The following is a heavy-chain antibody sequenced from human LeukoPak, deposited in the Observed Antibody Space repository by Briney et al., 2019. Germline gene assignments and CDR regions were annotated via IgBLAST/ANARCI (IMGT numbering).Heavy chain of an antibody. CDR3: AKDRYCSGGSCTSALDY. CDR2: ISGSGGST. CDR1: GFTFDTYA. D-gene: IGHD2-15*01. Sequence: GGSLRLSCAASGFTFDTYAMSWVRQAPGKGLEWVSDISGSGGSTFYADSVKGRFTISRDNSKSTLYLQMNSLRAEDTAVYYCAKDRYCSGGSCTSALDYWGQGTLVTVSS. J-gene: IGHJ4*02. V-gene: IGHV3-23*01.